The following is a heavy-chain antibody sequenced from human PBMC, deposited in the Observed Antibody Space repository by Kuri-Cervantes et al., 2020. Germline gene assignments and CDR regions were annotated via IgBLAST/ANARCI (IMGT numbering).Heavy chain of an antibody. D-gene: IGHD3/OR15-3a*01. J-gene: IGHJ4*02. V-gene: IGHV1-69*13. CDR3: ASSPMIFGVVTNADLYYFDY. Sequence: SVKVSCKASGGTFSSYAISWVRQAPGQGLEWMGGIIPIVGTASYAQKFQGRVTITADESTSTAYMELSSLRSEDTAVYYCASSPMIFGVVTNADLYYFDYWGQGTLVTVSS. CDR2: IIPIVGTA. CDR1: GGTFSSYA.